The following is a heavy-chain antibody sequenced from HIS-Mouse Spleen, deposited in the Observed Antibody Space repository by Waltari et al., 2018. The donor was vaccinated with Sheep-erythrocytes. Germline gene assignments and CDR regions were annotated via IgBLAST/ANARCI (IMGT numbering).Heavy chain of an antibody. V-gene: IGHV3-21*01. CDR2: ISSSSSYI. CDR1: GFTFSSYS. D-gene: IGHD4-17*01. CDR3: ARVAAVTTYYFDY. Sequence: PGGSLRLSCAASGFTFSSYSMNWVRQAPGKGLEWVSSISSSSSYISYADSVKGRFTISRDNAKNSLYLQMNSLRAEDTAVYYCARVAAVTTYYFDYWGQGTLVTVSS. J-gene: IGHJ4*02.